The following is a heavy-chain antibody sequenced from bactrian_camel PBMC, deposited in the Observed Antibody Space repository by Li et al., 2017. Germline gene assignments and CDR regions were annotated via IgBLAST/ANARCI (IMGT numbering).Heavy chain of an antibody. CDR2: IGSDGTT. CDR1: GFTFSSYW. CDR3: ATGYGGSWYWGLYEYNY. J-gene: IGHJ4*01. D-gene: IGHD6*01. Sequence: QVQLVESGGGLVQPGGSLRLSCAASGFTFSSYWMYWVRQAPGKGREGLAAIGSDGTTSYADSVKGRFTISQDNARNTLSLQMNSLKSEDTALYYCATGYGGSWYWGLYEYNYWGQGTQVTVS. V-gene: IGHV3S1*01.